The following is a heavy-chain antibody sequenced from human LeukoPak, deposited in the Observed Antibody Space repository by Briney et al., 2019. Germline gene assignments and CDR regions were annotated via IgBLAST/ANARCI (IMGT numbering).Heavy chain of an antibody. V-gene: IGHV3-15*01. J-gene: IGHJ3*02. CDR2: INPSSDGGTT. CDR3: ARDSSVGVTWGAVDI. Sequence: GGSLRHSCADSGFTFTKAWMSWVRPAPGKGVEWVGHINPSSDGGTTDYAAPVKGRLSISRDDSKNTLHLQMNGLRAEDTAVYYCARDSSVGVTWGAVDIWGQGTMVTVSS. CDR1: GFTFTKAW. D-gene: IGHD1-26*01.